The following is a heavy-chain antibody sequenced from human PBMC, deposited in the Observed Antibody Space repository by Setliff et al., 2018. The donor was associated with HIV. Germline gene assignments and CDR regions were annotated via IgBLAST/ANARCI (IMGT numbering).Heavy chain of an antibody. CDR2: IYYSGNT. J-gene: IGHJ3*02. Sequence: PSETLSLTCSVSGASIRGHYWSWIRQSPGKGLEWIGNIYYSGNTNYNPSFKSRATISVDTSKNQFSLRVNSVTAADTAVYYCARSLVPSGYYYGRHAFDIWGQGTKVTV. V-gene: IGHV4-59*08. CDR1: GASIRGHY. D-gene: IGHD3-22*01. CDR3: ARSLVPSGYYYGRHAFDI.